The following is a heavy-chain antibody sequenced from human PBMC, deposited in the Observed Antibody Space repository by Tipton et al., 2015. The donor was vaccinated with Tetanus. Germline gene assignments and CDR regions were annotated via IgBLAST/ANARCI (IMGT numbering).Heavy chain of an antibody. CDR3: ARDQLDH. V-gene: IGHV1-18*01. J-gene: IGHJ4*02. Sequence: QSGAEVKKPGASVKVSCKASGYTFTSYHITWVRQAPGQGLEWMGWISGYNGNTNFTQKFQGRLTMTRDTSTSTAYMELRSLRSDDTAVYFCARDQLDHWGQGTLVTVSS. CDR1: GYTFTSYH. CDR2: ISGYNGNT.